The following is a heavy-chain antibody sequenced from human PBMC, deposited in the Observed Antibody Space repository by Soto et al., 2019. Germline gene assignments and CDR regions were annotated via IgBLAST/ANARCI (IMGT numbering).Heavy chain of an antibody. CDR2: INGDGSTT. Sequence: PXGSLRLSCAASGFTFSNWWMHWVRQTPGRGLVWVSHINGDGSTTNYADSVKGRFTISRDNAKNTLYLQMNSLRAEDTGVYYCARDYISGSPNYWGQGTLVTVSS. CDR3: ARDYISGSPNY. CDR1: GFTFSNWW. J-gene: IGHJ4*02. D-gene: IGHD5-12*01. V-gene: IGHV3-74*01.